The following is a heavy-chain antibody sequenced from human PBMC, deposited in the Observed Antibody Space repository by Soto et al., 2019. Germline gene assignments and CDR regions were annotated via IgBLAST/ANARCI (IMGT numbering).Heavy chain of an antibody. Sequence: SETLSLTCTGSGVAIISGGYYFICIRQHPGNGLELIGYIYYNGSPYYNPSLKSRVTISVDPSKNRFSLDLNSVTAADTAVYYCARQNPYSSGSYYFDFWGQGALVTVSS. D-gene: IGHD6-19*01. J-gene: IGHJ4*02. V-gene: IGHV4-31*03. CDR3: ARQNPYSSGSYYFDF. CDR1: GVAIISGGYY. CDR2: IYYNGSP.